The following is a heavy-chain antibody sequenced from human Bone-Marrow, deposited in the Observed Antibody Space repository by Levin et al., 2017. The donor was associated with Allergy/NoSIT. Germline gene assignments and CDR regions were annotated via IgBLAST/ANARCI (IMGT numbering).Heavy chain of an antibody. CDR1: GFTFSSYS. CDR3: ARGLGGSYYLYYYYGMDV. CDR2: ISSSSSYI. V-gene: IGHV3-21*01. D-gene: IGHD1-26*01. Sequence: GESLKISCAASGFTFSSYSMNWVRQAPGKGLEWVSSISSSSSYIYYADSVKGRFTISRDNAKNSLYLQMNSLRAEDTAVYYCARGLGGSYYLYYYYGMDVWGQGTTVTVSS. J-gene: IGHJ6*02.